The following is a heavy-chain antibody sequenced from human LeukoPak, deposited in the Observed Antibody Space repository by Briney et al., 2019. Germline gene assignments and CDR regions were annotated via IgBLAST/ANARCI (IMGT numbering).Heavy chain of an antibody. V-gene: IGHV3-11*01. J-gene: IGHJ3*02. D-gene: IGHD6-6*01. CDR1: GFTFSDYY. Sequence: GGSLRLSCAASGFTFSDYYMSWIRQAPGKGLEWVSYISSSGSTIYYADSVKGRFTISRDNAKNSLYLQMNSLRAEDTALYYCARDTNEYSSRNDAFDIWGQGTMVTVSS. CDR3: ARDTNEYSSRNDAFDI. CDR2: ISSSGSTI.